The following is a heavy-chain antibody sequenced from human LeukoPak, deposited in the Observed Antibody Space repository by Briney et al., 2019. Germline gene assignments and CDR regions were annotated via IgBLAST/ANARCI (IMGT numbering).Heavy chain of an antibody. CDR3: ARDRAIGGFDY. V-gene: IGHV3-23*01. D-gene: IGHD3-16*01. J-gene: IGHJ4*02. Sequence: GGSLRLSCAAFGFTFSSYAMSWVRQAPGKGLEWVSVISGSGGNTYYADSVKGRFTISRDNSKNTLYLQMNSLRAEDTAVYYCARDRAIGGFDYWGQGTLVTVSS. CDR1: GFTFSSYA. CDR2: ISGSGGNT.